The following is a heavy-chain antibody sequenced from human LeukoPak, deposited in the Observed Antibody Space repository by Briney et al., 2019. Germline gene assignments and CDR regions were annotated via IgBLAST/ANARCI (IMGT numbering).Heavy chain of an antibody. Sequence: GRSLRVSCAASGFTFSRYAMHWVRQAPGKGLEWVTVISYDGSEKYYADSVKGRFTISRDNSKNTLYLQMNSPRAEDTAVYYCVRSSLLYCSSKSCLSGYFDYWGQGTLVTVSS. J-gene: IGHJ4*02. V-gene: IGHV3-30*04. CDR1: GFTFSRYA. CDR3: VRSSLLYCSSKSCLSGYFDY. D-gene: IGHD2-2*01. CDR2: ISYDGSEK.